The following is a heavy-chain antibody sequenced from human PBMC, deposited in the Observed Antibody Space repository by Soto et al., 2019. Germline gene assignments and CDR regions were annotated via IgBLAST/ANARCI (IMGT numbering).Heavy chain of an antibody. J-gene: IGHJ3*02. Sequence: GALRLSCAGSGSTFTDFTMTWVRQAPGKGLEWVSAISGDGLSTYYAGSVKGRFTISRDNSKTTLYLQMNSLRAEDTAVYYCARRPDAFDIWGRGTMVTVSS. CDR1: GSTFTDFT. V-gene: IGHV3-23*01. CDR3: ARRPDAFDI. CDR2: ISGDGLST.